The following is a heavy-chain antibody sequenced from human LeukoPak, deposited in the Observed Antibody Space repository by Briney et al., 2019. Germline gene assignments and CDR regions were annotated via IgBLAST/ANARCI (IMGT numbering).Heavy chain of an antibody. D-gene: IGHD6-19*01. Sequence: TGGSLRLPCAASGFTFSSYGMHWVRQAPGKGLEWVAFIRYDGSDKYYADSVKGRFTISRDNSKNTLYLQMNSLRAEDTAVYYCAKDSQYSSGWYGRYYYYGMDVWGQGTTVTVSS. CDR3: AKDSQYSSGWYGRYYYYGMDV. CDR2: IRYDGSDK. J-gene: IGHJ6*02. V-gene: IGHV3-30*02. CDR1: GFTFSSYG.